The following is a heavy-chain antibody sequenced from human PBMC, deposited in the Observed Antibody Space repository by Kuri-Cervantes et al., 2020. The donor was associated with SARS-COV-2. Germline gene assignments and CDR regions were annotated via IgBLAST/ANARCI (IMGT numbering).Heavy chain of an antibody. CDR1: GGSISSYY. D-gene: IGHD6-13*01. CDR2: IYYSGST. CDR3: ARARIAAAGYNWFDP. Sequence: GSLRLSCTVSGGSISSYYWSWIRQPPGKGLEWIGYIYYSGSTNYNPSLKSRVTTSVDRSKNQFSLNLSSVTAADTAVYYCARARIAAAGYNWFDPWGQGTLVTVSS. V-gene: IGHV4-59*12. J-gene: IGHJ5*02.